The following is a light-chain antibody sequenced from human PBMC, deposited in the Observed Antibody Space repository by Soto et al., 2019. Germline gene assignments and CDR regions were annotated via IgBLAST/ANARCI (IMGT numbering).Light chain of an antibody. J-gene: IGLJ1*01. CDR2: EVS. V-gene: IGLV2-8*01. CDR3: SSYAGSNTRV. Sequence: QSVLTQPASASGSPGQSITISCTGTSSDVGGYNYVSWYQQHPGKAPKLMIYEVSNRPSGVSDRFSGSKSGNTASLTISGLQAEDEADYYCSSYAGSNTRVFGTGTKLTVL. CDR1: SSDVGGYNY.